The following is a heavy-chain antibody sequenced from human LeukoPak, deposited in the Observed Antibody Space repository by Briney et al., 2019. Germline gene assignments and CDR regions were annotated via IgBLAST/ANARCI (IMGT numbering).Heavy chain of an antibody. D-gene: IGHD2-2*01. CDR2: IYHSGST. Sequence: SQTLSLTCTVSGGSISGGGYYWSWIRQPPGKGLEWIGYIYHSGSTYYNPSLKSRVTISVDRSKNQFSLKLSSVTAADTAVYYCARGVPAAFMAFDYWGQGTLVTVSS. CDR1: GGSISGGGYY. CDR3: ARGVPAAFMAFDY. J-gene: IGHJ4*02. V-gene: IGHV4-30-2*01.